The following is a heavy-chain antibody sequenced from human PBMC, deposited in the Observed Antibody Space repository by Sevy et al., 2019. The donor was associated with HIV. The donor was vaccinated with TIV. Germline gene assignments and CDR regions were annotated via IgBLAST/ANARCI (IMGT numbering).Heavy chain of an antibody. CDR2: IIPIFGTA. V-gene: IGHV1-69*13. CDR3: ARGSTYYDFWSYYYYGMDV. D-gene: IGHD3-3*01. J-gene: IGHJ6*02. Sequence: ASVKVSCKASGGTFSSYAISWVRQAPGQGLEWMGGIIPIFGTANYAQTFQGRVTITADESTSTAYMELSSLRSEDTAVYYCARGSTYYDFWSYYYYGMDVWGQGTTVTVSS. CDR1: GGTFSSYA.